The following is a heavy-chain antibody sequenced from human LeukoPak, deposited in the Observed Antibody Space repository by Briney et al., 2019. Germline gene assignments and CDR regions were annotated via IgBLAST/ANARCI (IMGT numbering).Heavy chain of an antibody. J-gene: IGHJ3*02. V-gene: IGHV3-23*01. CDR3: ANSGVATIMDAFDI. D-gene: IGHD5-12*01. CDR1: GFTFNSYA. Sequence: PGGSLRLSCAASGFTFNSYAMSWVRQAPGKGLGWVSAISGSGGSTYYADSVKGRFTISRDNSKNTLYLQMNSLRAEDTAVYYCANSGVATIMDAFDIWGQGTMVTVSS. CDR2: ISGSGGST.